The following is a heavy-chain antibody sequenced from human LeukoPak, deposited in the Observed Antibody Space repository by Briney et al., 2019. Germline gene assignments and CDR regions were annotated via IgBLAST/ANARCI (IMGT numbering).Heavy chain of an antibody. V-gene: IGHV1-46*01. D-gene: IGHD3-10*01. Sequence: GAPVKVSCKASGYIFITYYLHWVRQAPGQGLEWMGNINPGGGSSSCAQRFQGRVTMTRDTSTSTVYMDLSSLNSEDTAVYYCARTLGSGLSAFDIWGQGTMVTVSS. CDR3: ARTLGSGLSAFDI. J-gene: IGHJ3*02. CDR2: INPGGGSS. CDR1: GYIFITYY.